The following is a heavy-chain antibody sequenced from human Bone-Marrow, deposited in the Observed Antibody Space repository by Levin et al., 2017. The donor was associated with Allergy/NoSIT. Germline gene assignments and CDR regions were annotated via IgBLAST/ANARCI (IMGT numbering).Heavy chain of an antibody. D-gene: IGHD2/OR15-2a*01. J-gene: IGHJ4*02. CDR3: VDLGRGYFG. CDR2: ITSKTRSFTA. V-gene: IGHV3-72*01. Sequence: GESLKISCTASGFIFSDNYIDWVRQAPGKGLEWIGRITSKTRSFTAEYAASLRGRFTISRDDSMNSVYLQMSSLKTEDTAVYSCVDLGRGYFGWGQGTLVTVSS. CDR1: GFIFSDNY.